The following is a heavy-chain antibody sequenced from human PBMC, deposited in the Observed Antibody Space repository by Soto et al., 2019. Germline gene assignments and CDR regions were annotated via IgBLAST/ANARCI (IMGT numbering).Heavy chain of an antibody. CDR1: GFTFSSYW. V-gene: IGHV3-7*01. Sequence: EVQLVESGGGLVQPGKSLRLSCAASGFTFSSYWMSWVRQAPGKGLEWVANIKQDGSVTHYVDSVKGRFTISRDNAKNSLFLQMNSLRAEDTAVYFCARADPGAFDSWGQGTLVTVSS. J-gene: IGHJ4*02. CDR2: IKQDGSVT. CDR3: ARADPGAFDS.